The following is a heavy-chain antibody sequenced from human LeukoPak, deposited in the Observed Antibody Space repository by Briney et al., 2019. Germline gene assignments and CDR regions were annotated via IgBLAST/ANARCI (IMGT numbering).Heavy chain of an antibody. CDR3: ARDLSGGPGMDV. J-gene: IGHJ6*02. V-gene: IGHV3-21*01. D-gene: IGHD3-10*01. CDR2: ISSSSTYI. Sequence: GGSLRLSCAASGFTFSSYSMNWVRQAPGKGLEWVSYISSSSTYIYYADSVKGRFTISRGTAKNSLYLQMNSLRAEDTAVYYCARDLSGGPGMDVWGQGTTVTVSS. CDR1: GFTFSSYS.